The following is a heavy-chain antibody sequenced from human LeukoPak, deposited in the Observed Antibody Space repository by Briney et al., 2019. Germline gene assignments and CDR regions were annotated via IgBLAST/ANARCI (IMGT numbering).Heavy chain of an antibody. CDR3: ARDRAYAFDN. CDR2: INIISSEI. J-gene: IGHJ3*02. Sequence: PGGSLRLSCAASGFTFSSYSMNWVRQAPGKGLEWVSYINIISSEIYYGVSVKGRFTISTDNAKNSVYLQMNSLRDEDTAVYYCARDRAYAFDNWGQGTMVTVSS. D-gene: IGHD3-10*01. CDR1: GFTFSSYS. V-gene: IGHV3-48*02.